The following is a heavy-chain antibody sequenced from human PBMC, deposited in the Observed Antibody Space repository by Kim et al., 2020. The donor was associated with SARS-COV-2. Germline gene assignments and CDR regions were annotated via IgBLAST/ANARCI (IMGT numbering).Heavy chain of an antibody. CDR1: GFTFSSYA. CDR3: AKTPYDMVWGYYYYGMDV. D-gene: IGHD3-10*01. CDR2: ISGSGGST. Sequence: GGSLRLSCAASGFTFSSYAMSWVRQAPGKGLEWVSAISGSGGSTYYADSVKGRFTISRDNSKNTLYLQMNSLRAEDTAVYYCAKTPYDMVWGYYYYGMDVWGQGTTVTVSS. V-gene: IGHV3-23*01. J-gene: IGHJ6*02.